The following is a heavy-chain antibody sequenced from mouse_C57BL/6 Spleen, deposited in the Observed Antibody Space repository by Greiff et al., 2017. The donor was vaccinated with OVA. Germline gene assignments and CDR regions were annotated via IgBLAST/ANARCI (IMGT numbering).Heavy chain of an antibody. CDR2: INPYNGDT. CDR3: ARRDYYGSSSYFDY. D-gene: IGHD1-1*01. V-gene: IGHV1-20*01. CDR1: GYSFTGYF. J-gene: IGHJ2*01. Sequence: VQLQQSGPELVKPGDSVKISCKASGYSFTGYFMNWVMQSHGKSLEWIGRINPYNGDTFYNQKFKGKATLTVDKSSSTAHMELRSLTSEDSAVYYCARRDYYGSSSYFDYWGQGTTLTVSS.